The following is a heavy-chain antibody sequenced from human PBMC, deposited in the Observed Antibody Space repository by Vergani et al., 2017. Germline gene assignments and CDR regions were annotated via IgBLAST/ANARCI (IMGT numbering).Heavy chain of an antibody. V-gene: IGHV1-69*12. CDR1: GGTFSNYA. CDR2: IIPIFGTA. Sequence: QVQLVQSGAEVKKPGSSVKVSCKTSGGTFSNYAIRWVRQAPGQGLEWMGGIIPIFGTANYAQKFQGRVTITADGSTSAAYMELKSLRSEDTAVYYCAKLGYYDSSGYCLPHCDYWGQGTLVTVSS. D-gene: IGHD3-22*01. J-gene: IGHJ4*02. CDR3: AKLGYYDSSGYCLPHCDY.